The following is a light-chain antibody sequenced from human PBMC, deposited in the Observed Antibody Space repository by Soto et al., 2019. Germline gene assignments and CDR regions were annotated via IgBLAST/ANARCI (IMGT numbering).Light chain of an antibody. CDR2: GAS. CDR3: HQYGSSPRT. V-gene: IGKV3-20*01. Sequence: DIVLTQSLGTLSLSPGDRATLSCRASQSVSSTSLAWYQQKPGQAPSLLIYGASSRATGIPERFSGSGSGTDFTLTISRLEPEDFAVYYCHQYGSSPRTFGQGTKVDIK. CDR1: QSVSSTS. J-gene: IGKJ1*01.